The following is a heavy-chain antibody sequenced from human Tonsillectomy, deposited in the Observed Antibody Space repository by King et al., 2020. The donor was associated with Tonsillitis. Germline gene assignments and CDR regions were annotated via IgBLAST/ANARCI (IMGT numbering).Heavy chain of an antibody. V-gene: IGHV1-18*01. Sequence: QLVQSGAEVKKPGASVQVSCKASGYTFSSYGISWVRQAPGQGLEWMGWISGYNGNTKYAQKFQGRVTMTTDTSTTTSTVYMELRSLRSDDTAVYYCARVPSYYDFWSGYYMDV. D-gene: IGHD3-3*01. CDR3: ARVPSYYDFWSGYYMDV. CDR1: GYTFSSYG. J-gene: IGHJ6*01. CDR2: ISGYNGNT.